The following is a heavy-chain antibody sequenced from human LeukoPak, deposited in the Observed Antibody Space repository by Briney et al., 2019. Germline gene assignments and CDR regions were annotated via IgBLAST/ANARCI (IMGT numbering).Heavy chain of an antibody. V-gene: IGHV4-34*01. J-gene: IGHJ5*02. Sequence: SETLSLTCAVYGGSFSGYYWSWIRQPPGKGLEWIGEINHSGSTNYNPSLKSRVTISVDTSKNQFSLNLTSVTAADTAVYYCARKPPVGQRFHPRGPGTLVP. CDR1: GGSFSGYY. D-gene: IGHD1-14*01. CDR2: INHSGST. CDR3: ARKPPVGQRFHP.